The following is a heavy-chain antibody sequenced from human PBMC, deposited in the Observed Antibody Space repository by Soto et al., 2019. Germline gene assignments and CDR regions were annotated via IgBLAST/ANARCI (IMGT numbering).Heavy chain of an antibody. J-gene: IGHJ4*02. CDR3: ARVPAY. CDR1: GGSISSGGYY. V-gene: IGHV4-31*01. Sequence: QVQLQESGPGLVKPSQTLSLTCTVSGGSISSGGYYWSWVRQHPGKGLEWIGYIYYSGSTYYNPXLXXXXXXSXXTXXXXXXXXXXXVTAADTAVYXCARVPAYWGQGTLVTVSS. CDR2: IYYSGST.